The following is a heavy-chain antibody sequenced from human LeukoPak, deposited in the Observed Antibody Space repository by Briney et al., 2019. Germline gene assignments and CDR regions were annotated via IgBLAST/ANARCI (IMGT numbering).Heavy chain of an antibody. CDR3: AREGAVGVITLDDAFDI. J-gene: IGHJ3*02. D-gene: IGHD3-16*02. CDR1: GGSFSGYY. V-gene: IGHV4-34*01. CDR2: VNHSGST. Sequence: SETLSLTCAVYGGSFSGYYWSWIRQPPGKGLEWIGEVNHSGSTNYNPSLKSRVTISVDTSKNQFSLKLSSVTAADTAVYYCAREGAVGVITLDDAFDIWGQGTMVTVSS.